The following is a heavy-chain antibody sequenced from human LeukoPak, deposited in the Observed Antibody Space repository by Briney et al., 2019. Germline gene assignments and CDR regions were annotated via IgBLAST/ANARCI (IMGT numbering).Heavy chain of an antibody. Sequence: PSETLSLTCAVSGGSVSRSNWWNWVRQPPGRGLEGIGEIHHSGSTNYNPSLKSRVTMSVDKSKNQFSLKLSSVTAADTAVYYCARTEAFCSDTSCSNWFDPWGQGTLVTVSS. CDR1: GGSVSRSNW. CDR3: ARTEAFCSDTSCSNWFDP. V-gene: IGHV4-4*02. D-gene: IGHD2-2*01. J-gene: IGHJ5*02. CDR2: IHHSGST.